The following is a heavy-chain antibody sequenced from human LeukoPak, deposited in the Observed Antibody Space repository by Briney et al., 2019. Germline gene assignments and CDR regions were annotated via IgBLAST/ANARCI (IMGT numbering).Heavy chain of an antibody. CDR3: ARAWVATTWTGAFDY. CDR1: GFTFSSYW. V-gene: IGHV3-7*01. Sequence: GGSLRLSCAASGFTFSSYWMSWVRQAPGKGLEWVANIKQDGSEKYYVDSVEGRFTISRDNAKNSLYLQMNSLRAEDTAVYYCARAWVATTWTGAFDYWGQGTLVTVSS. CDR2: IKQDGSEK. J-gene: IGHJ4*02. D-gene: IGHD5-12*01.